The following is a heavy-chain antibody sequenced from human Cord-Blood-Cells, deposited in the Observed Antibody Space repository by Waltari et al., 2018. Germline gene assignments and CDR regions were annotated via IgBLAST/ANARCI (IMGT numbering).Heavy chain of an antibody. Sequence: EVQLVESGGGLVKPGGSLRLSCAASGFTFSSYSMNWVRQAPGKGLEWVSSISSSSSYIYYADSVKGRFTISRDNAKNSLYLQMNSLRAEDTAVYYCARGGDCSSTSCYVFYYYYYMDVWGKGTTVTVSS. V-gene: IGHV3-21*01. D-gene: IGHD2-2*01. CDR2: ISSSSSYI. CDR3: ARGGDCSSTSCYVFYYYYYMDV. CDR1: GFTFSSYS. J-gene: IGHJ6*03.